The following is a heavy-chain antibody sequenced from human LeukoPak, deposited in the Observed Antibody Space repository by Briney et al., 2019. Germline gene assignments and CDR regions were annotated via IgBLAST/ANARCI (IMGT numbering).Heavy chain of an antibody. V-gene: IGHV1-2*06. CDR2: INPNSGGT. CDR3: AAVVPAAINGFDY. D-gene: IGHD2-2*02. J-gene: IGHJ4*02. CDR1: GYTFTGYC. Sequence: ASVKVSCKASGYTFTGYCMHWVRQAPGQGLEWMGRINPNSGGTNYAQKFQGRVTMTRDTSISTAYMELSRLRSDGTAVYYCAAVVPAAINGFDYWGQGTLVTVSS.